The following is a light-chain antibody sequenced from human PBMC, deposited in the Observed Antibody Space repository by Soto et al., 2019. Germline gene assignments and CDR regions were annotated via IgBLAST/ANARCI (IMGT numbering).Light chain of an antibody. CDR3: SSYTSSSAFYF. CDR2: DVS. V-gene: IGLV2-14*02. J-gene: IGLJ1*01. CDR1: SSDVGSYNL. Sequence: QSVLTQPASVSGSPGQSITISCTGTSSDVGSYNLVSWYQQHPGKAPKLMIYDVSNRPSGVSNRFSGSKSGNTASLTISGLQAEDEADYYCSSYTSSSAFYFFGTGTKVTVL.